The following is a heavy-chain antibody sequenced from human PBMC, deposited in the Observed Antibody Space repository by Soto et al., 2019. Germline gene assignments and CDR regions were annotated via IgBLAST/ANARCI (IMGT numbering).Heavy chain of an antibody. CDR3: ARGPPPVGGYRYGRYYFDY. CDR2: ISAYNGNT. CDR1: GYTFTSYG. Sequence: ASVKVSCKASGYTFTSYGISWVRQAPGQGLEWMGWISAYNGNTNYAQKLQGRVTMTTDTSTSTAYMELRSLRSDDTAVYYCARGPPPVGGYRYGRYYFDYWGQGTLVTVSS. D-gene: IGHD5-18*01. V-gene: IGHV1-18*01. J-gene: IGHJ4*02.